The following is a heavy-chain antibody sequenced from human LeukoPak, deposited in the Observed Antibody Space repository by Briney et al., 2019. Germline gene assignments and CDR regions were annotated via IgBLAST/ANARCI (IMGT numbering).Heavy chain of an antibody. V-gene: IGHV3-30*04. D-gene: IGHD3-16*01. CDR2: ISYDGSNK. CDR3: AKARGRGYYFDY. Sequence: GGSLRLSCAASGFTFSSYAMHWVRQAPGKGLGWVAVISYDGSNKYYADSVKGRFTISRDNSKNTLYLQMNSLRAEDTAVYYCAKARGRGYYFDYWGQGALVTVSS. J-gene: IGHJ4*02. CDR1: GFTFSSYA.